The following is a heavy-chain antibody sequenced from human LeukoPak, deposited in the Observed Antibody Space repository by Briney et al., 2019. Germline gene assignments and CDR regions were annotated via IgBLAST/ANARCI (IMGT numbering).Heavy chain of an antibody. Sequence: SETLSLTCTVSGGSISSYYWSWIRQPAGKGLEWIGRIYTSGSTNYNPSLKSRVTMSVDTSKNQFSLKLSSVTAADTAVYYCARVQVATINPYFDYWGQGTLVTVSS. D-gene: IGHD5-24*01. CDR1: GGSISSYY. V-gene: IGHV4-4*07. CDR3: ARVQVATINPYFDY. CDR2: IYTSGST. J-gene: IGHJ4*02.